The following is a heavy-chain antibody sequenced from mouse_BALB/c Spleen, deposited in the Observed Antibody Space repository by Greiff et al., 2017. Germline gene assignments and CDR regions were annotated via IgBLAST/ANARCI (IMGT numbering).Heavy chain of an antibody. J-gene: IGHJ2*01. Sequence: EVNVVESGGGLVQPGGSRKLSCAASGFTFNTYAMNWVRQAPGKGLEWVARIRSKSNNYATYYADSVKDRFTISRDDSQSMLYLQMNNLKTEDTAMYYCVREEITLFDYWGQGTTLTVSS. D-gene: IGHD2-4*01. CDR1: GFTFNTYA. CDR3: VREEITLFDY. V-gene: IGHV10-1*02. CDR2: IRSKSNNYAT.